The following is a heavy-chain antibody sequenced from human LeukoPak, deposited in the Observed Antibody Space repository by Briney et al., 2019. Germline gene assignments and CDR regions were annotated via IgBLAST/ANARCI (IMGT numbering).Heavy chain of an antibody. CDR1: GFTFSFHA. J-gene: IGHJ4*02. CDR2: VTGSGGST. D-gene: IGHD3-22*01. V-gene: IGHV3-23*01. CDR3: AKDRQVVITTPLDY. Sequence: GGSLRLACAASGFTFSFHAMSWVRQAPGKGLEWVSGVTGSGGSTYYADSVKGRFTISRDNSKSTLYLQMNSLRAEDTAVYYCAKDRQVVITTPLDYWGQGALVTVSS.